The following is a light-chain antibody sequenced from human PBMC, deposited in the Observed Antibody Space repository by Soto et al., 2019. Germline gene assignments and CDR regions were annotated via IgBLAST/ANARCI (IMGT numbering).Light chain of an antibody. V-gene: IGKV3-20*01. J-gene: IGKJ1*01. CDR2: GAS. CDR3: KQYNNRPGWT. Sequence: EIVLTQSPGTLSLSPGERATLSCRASQSVSSSYLAWYQQKPGQAPRLLIYGASSRATGIPDRFSGSGSGTDFTLTISRLEPEDFAVYHCKQYNNRPGWTFGQAKKVDNK. CDR1: QSVSSSY.